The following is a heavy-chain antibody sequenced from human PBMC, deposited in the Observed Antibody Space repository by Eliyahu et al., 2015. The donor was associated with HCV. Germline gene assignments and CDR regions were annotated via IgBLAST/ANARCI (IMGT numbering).Heavy chain of an antibody. CDR1: GFTFXXYA. CDR3: ARETGHPPYFDF. V-gene: IGHV3-23*01. Sequence: EVQLLESGGGLVQPGGSXRLSCAASGFTFXXYAMXWXRQAPGKGLEWLAAISANXDSLFHTDPVKXRFTVSRDNFKSSLYLQMDSLRAEDTAVYYCARETGHPPYFDFWGQGTLVTVSS. D-gene: IGHD1-14*01. J-gene: IGHJ4*02. CDR2: ISANXDSL.